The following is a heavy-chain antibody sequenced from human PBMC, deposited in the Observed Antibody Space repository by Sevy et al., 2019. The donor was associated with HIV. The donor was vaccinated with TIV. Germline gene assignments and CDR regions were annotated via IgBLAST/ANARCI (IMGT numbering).Heavy chain of an antibody. D-gene: IGHD5-12*01. V-gene: IGHV3-23*01. CDR2: ISGSGGRT. J-gene: IGHJ4*02. CDR1: GFTFTSYA. CDR3: GRDGYNSEEIYYFDC. Sequence: GGSLRLSCAASGFTFTSYAMSWVRQAPGKGLEWVSGISGSGGRTYYADSVKGRFTVSRENSKNTLYRRMNSLRDENTAVYYCGRDGYNSEEIYYFDCWGQETLVPVSS.